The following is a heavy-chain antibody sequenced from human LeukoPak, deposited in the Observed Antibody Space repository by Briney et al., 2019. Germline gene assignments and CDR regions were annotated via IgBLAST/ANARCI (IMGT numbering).Heavy chain of an antibody. CDR2: INPNSGGT. D-gene: IGHD2-2*01. CDR1: GYTFTGYY. Sequence: ASVKVSCKASGYTFTGYYMHWVRQAPGQGLEWMGWINPNSGGTKYAQKFQGRVTMTRDTSISTAYMELSSLKSDDTAVYYCAKDRGIEYCSGNSCLGPFDCWGQGTLVTVSS. V-gene: IGHV1-2*02. CDR3: AKDRGIEYCSGNSCLGPFDC. J-gene: IGHJ4*02.